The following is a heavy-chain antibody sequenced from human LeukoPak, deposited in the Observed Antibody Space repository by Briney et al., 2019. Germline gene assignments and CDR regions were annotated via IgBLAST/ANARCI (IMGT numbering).Heavy chain of an antibody. J-gene: IGHJ4*02. CDR2: IKHDGSER. CDR3: ARGHSSGWYDQYYFDH. V-gene: IGHV3-7*01. D-gene: IGHD6-19*01. CDR1: GFTFSSYS. Sequence: GGSLRLSCAASGFTFSSYSMNWVRQAPGKGLEWVANIKHDGSERDYVDSVKGRFTISRDNAKNSVHLQMNSLRAEDTAVYYCARGHSSGWYDQYYFDHWGQGTPVTVSS.